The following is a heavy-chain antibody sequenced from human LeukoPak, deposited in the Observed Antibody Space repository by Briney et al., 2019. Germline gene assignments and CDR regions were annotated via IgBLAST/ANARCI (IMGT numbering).Heavy chain of an antibody. CDR1: GFTFSSYG. CDR2: ISYDGSNK. D-gene: IGHD6-19*01. CDR3: AKDRRDSSGPFDY. Sequence: GRSLRLSRAASGFTFSSYGMHWVRQAPGKGLEWVAVISYDGSNKYYADSVKGRFTISRDNSKNTLYLQMNSLRAEDTAVYYCAKDRRDSSGPFDYWGQGTLVTVSS. J-gene: IGHJ4*02. V-gene: IGHV3-30*18.